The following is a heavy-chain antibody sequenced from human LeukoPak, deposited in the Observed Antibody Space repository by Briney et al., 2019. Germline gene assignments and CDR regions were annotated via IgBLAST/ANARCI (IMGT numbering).Heavy chain of an antibody. J-gene: IGHJ2*01. V-gene: IGHV3-21*01. D-gene: IGHD3-9*01. CDR2: ISSSSSYI. CDR1: GFTFSDYT. CDR3: ARFLKTGYWAQYYYFDL. Sequence: PGGSLRLSCAASGFTFSDYTMNWVRQAPGKGLEWVSSISSSSSYIYYADSVKGRFTISRDNAKNELYLQMNSLRAEDTAVYYCARFLKTGYWAQYYYFDLWGRGTLVTVSS.